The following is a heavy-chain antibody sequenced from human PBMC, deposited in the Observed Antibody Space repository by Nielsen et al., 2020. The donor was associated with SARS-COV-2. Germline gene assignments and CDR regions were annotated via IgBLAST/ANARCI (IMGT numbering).Heavy chain of an antibody. CDR2: MKGKGDGGTT. Sequence: GESLKISCAASGFTFSNAWMNWVRQAPGKGLEWVGRMKGKGDGGTTDYGAPVKGRFTISRDDSKNMLYVEMNSLKTEDTAVYYCATSRSQYFLGVAGADAFGIWGQGTMVTVSS. D-gene: IGHD6-19*01. V-gene: IGHV3-15*01. CDR3: ATSRSQYFLGVAGADAFGI. CDR1: GFTFSNAW. J-gene: IGHJ3*02.